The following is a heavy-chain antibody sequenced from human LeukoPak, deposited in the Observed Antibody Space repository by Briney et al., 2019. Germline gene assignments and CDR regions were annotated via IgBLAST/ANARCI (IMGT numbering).Heavy chain of an antibody. V-gene: IGHV3-7*01. CDR2: IEKDGSAK. Sequence: GGSLRLSCPASGFTFSTYWMTWVRQAPGKGLEWVGNIEKDGSAKYYVDSLKGRFTISRDNAKNSLYLQMNSLRAEDTAVYYCARLQGMGYYFDYWGQGTLVTVSS. CDR1: GFTFSTYW. J-gene: IGHJ4*02. D-gene: IGHD1-26*01. CDR3: ARLQGMGYYFDY.